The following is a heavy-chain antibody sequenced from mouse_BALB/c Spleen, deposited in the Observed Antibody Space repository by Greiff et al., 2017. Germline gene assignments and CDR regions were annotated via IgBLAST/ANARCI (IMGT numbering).Heavy chain of an antibody. J-gene: IGHJ3*01. V-gene: IGHV5-4*02. Sequence: EVKLVESGGGLVKPGGSLKLSCAASGFTFSDYYMYWVRQTPEKRLEWVATISDGGSYTYYPDSVKGRFTISRDNAKNNLYLQMSSLKSEDTAMYYCARGDYDERAYWGQGTLVTVSA. CDR3: ARGDYDERAY. D-gene: IGHD2-4*01. CDR1: GFTFSDYY. CDR2: ISDGGSYT.